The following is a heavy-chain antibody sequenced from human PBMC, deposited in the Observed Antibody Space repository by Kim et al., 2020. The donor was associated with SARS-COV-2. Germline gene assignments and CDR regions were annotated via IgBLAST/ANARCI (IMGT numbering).Heavy chain of an antibody. V-gene: IGHV3-11*06. J-gene: IGHJ4*02. D-gene: IGHD6-13*01. CDR3: ARDLWGIAAAGTGGDY. Sequence: GGSLRLSCAASGFTFSDYYMSWIRQAPGKGLEWVSYISISSSYTNYADSVKGRFTISRDNAKNSLYLQMNSLRAEDTAVYYCARDLWGIAAAGTGGDYWGQGTLVTVSS. CDR1: GFTFSDYY. CDR2: ISISSSYT.